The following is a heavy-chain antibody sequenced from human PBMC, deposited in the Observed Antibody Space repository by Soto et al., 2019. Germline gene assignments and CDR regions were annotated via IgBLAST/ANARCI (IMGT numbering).Heavy chain of an antibody. CDR3: ARSQTSRTSLEIYYYYYYGMDV. D-gene: IGHD2-2*01. CDR1: GGTFSSYA. V-gene: IGHV1-69*01. J-gene: IGHJ6*04. Sequence: QVQLVQSGAEVKKPGSSVKVSCKASGGTFSSYAISWVRQAPGQGLEWMGGIIHISDTTNYAQKFKGRVTTNANESKSKADIERCRLRSDDTAVYDCARSQTSRTSLEIYYYYYYGMDVLGEGTTVTVSA. CDR2: IIHISDTT.